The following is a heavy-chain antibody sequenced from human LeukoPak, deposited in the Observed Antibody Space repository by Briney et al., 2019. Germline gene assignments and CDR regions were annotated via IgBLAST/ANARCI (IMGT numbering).Heavy chain of an antibody. CDR2: ISSSSSTI. D-gene: IGHD2-2*01. CDR1: GFTFSSYS. CDR3: ARDSLGYCSSTSCRRYYYYMDV. V-gene: IGHV3-48*01. J-gene: IGHJ6*03. Sequence: GGSLRLSCAASGFTFSSYSMLWVRQAPGKGLEWVSYISSSSSTIYYADSVKGRFTISRDNAKNSLYVQMNSLRAEDTAVYYCARDSLGYCSSTSCRRYYYYMDVWGKGTTVTISS.